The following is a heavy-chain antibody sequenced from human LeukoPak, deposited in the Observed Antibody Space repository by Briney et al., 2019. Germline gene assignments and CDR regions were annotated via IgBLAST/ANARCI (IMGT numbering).Heavy chain of an antibody. CDR3: AKSRGYSYGYDY. V-gene: IGHV3-23*01. CDR1: GFTFISYA. CDR2: ISGSGGST. D-gene: IGHD5-18*01. Sequence: PGGSLRLSCAASGFTFISYAMSWVRQAPGKGLEWVSAISGSGGSTYYADSVKGRFTISRDNSKNTLYLQMNSLRAEDTAVYYCAKSRGYSYGYDYWGQGTLVTVSS. J-gene: IGHJ4*02.